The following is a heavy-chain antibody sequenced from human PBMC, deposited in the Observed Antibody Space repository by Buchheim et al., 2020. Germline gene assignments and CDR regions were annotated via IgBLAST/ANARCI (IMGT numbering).Heavy chain of an antibody. V-gene: IGHV1-18*04. J-gene: IGHJ4*02. D-gene: IGHD3-22*01. CDR2: INPYNGKT. CDR3: ARVVDYYDSATNLLFDS. Sequence: QVQLVQSGAEVKKPGASVKVSCKASGYTFKNYGISWVRQAPGQGLEWMGWINPYNGKTYSAKKAQGRGTMSTDTSTSTADMELRSLRSDDTALYYCARVVDYYDSATNLLFDSWGQGTL. CDR1: GYTFKNYG.